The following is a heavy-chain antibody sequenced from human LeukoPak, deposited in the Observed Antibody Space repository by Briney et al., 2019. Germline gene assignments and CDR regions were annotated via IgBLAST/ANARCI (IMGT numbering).Heavy chain of an antibody. J-gene: IGHJ4*02. Sequence: GGSLRLFCGASGLTFSIYWMDWVRQAPGKGLVGVSRINSDGSSTIYADSVKGRFTISRDNAQNTLYLQMNSLRAEDTAVYYCAGGISVAYSFDYWGQGALVTVSS. CDR3: AGGISVAYSFDY. CDR2: INSDGSST. D-gene: IGHD6-19*01. V-gene: IGHV3-74*01. CDR1: GLTFSIYW.